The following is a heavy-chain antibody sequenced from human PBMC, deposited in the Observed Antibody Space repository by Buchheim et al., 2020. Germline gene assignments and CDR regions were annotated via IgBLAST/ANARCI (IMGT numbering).Heavy chain of an antibody. CDR3: ARIQGAAAGTFIGWFDP. V-gene: IGHV2-70*13. CDR2: IDWDDDK. D-gene: IGHD6-13*01. CDR1: GFSLSTRGMC. J-gene: IGHJ5*02. Sequence: QVTLRESGPALVKPTQTLTLTCTFSGFSLSTRGMCVSWIRQPPGKALEWLARIDWDDDKYYSTSLKTRPTISKDTSKNQVVLTMTNMDPLDTATYYCARIQGAAAGTFIGWFDPWGQG.